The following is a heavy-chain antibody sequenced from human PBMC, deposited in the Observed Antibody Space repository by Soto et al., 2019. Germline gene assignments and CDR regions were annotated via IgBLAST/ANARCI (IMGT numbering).Heavy chain of an antibody. J-gene: IGHJ6*02. CDR1: GGTFSSCA. V-gene: IGHV1-69*12. Sequence: QVQLVQSGAEVKKPWSSVTVSCKASGGTFSSCAISWVRQAPVQGLEWMGGIIPIFGTANYAQKFQGRVTITADEYTSTAYMELRSLSSEDTAVYYCARGACISTSGYAYGMDVWGQGTTVTVSS. CDR3: ARGACISTSGYAYGMDV. CDR2: IIPIFGTA. D-gene: IGHD2-2*01.